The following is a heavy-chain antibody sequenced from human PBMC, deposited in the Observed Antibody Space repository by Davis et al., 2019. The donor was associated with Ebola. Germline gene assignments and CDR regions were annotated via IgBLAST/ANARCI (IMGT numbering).Heavy chain of an antibody. Sequence: GGSLRLSCAASGFTFSSYGMHWVRQAPGKGLEWVALIWYDGSNKYYADSVKGRFTISRDNSKNTLYLQMNSLRAEDTAVYYCARARFGPDYFDYWGQGTLATVSS. CDR2: IWYDGSNK. CDR1: GFTFSSYG. V-gene: IGHV3-30*02. J-gene: IGHJ4*02. CDR3: ARARFGPDYFDY. D-gene: IGHD3-10*01.